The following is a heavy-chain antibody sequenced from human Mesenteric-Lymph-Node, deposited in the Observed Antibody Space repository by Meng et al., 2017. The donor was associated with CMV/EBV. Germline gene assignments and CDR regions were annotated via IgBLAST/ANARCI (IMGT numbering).Heavy chain of an antibody. J-gene: IGHJ4*02. CDR3: ARDRNRWGLFDF. CDR2: VYYSGST. D-gene: IGHD2/OR15-2a*01. V-gene: IGHV4-61*08. CDR1: GGAVTRGGYY. Sequence: GAGGAVTRGGYYWSWIRQPPGKGREWIGHVYYSGSTDDNPSLKSRVTISLDTSKNQFSLRLNSVTAADTAVYYCARDRNRWGLFDFWGQGALVTVSS.